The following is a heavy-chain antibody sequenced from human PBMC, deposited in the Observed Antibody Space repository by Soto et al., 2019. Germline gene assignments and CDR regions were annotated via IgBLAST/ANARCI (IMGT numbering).Heavy chain of an antibody. V-gene: IGHV3-30-3*01. Sequence: GGSLRLSCAASGFIFSGYTMHWVRQAPGKGLEWVGVITYDGSNQYYADSVKGRFTISRDNSRNMLFLQMNSLRPDDTAVYYCARAPSGSYPEFDYWGQGTL. J-gene: IGHJ4*02. CDR2: ITYDGSNQ. CDR1: GFIFSGYT. D-gene: IGHD1-26*01. CDR3: ARAPSGSYPEFDY.